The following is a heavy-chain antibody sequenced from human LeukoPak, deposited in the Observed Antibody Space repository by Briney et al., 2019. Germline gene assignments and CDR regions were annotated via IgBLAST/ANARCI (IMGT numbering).Heavy chain of an antibody. CDR2: INPNSGGT. J-gene: IGHJ5*02. V-gene: IGHV1-2*02. CDR1: GYTFTGYY. CDR3: ARPLWFGELSGFDP. Sequence: ASVKVSCKASGYTFTGYYMDWVRQAPGQGLEWMGWINPNSGGTNYAQKFQGRVTMTRDTSISTAYMELSRLRSDDTAVYYCARPLWFGELSGFDPWGQGPLVTVSS. D-gene: IGHD3-10*01.